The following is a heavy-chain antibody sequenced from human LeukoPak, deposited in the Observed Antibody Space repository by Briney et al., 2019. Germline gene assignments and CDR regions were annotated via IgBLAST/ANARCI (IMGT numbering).Heavy chain of an antibody. J-gene: IGHJ4*02. V-gene: IGHV1-2*02. CDR3: ARPTHRLTVTTQIDY. D-gene: IGHD4-17*01. CDR2: INPYTGAT. CDR1: GYTFTGFY. Sequence: ASVNSSRKPSGYTFTGFYIHWLQQATGQGLEWMGWINPYTGATKYSQNFNDRVTKTRDTSISTAYMELSSLKSDDTAVYYCARPTHRLTVTTQIDYSGQGTVITDSS.